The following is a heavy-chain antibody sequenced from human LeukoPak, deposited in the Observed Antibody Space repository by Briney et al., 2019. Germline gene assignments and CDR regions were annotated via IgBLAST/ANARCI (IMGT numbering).Heavy chain of an antibody. Sequence: GESLKISCKGSGYSFTNYWIGWVRQMPGKGLEWMGIIYPGDSDTRYIPSFQGQVTISADKSISTAYLQWSILKASDTAMYYCARRDGYDSTTFDYWGQGTLVTVSS. CDR2: IYPGDSDT. CDR3: ARRDGYDSTTFDY. V-gene: IGHV5-51*01. D-gene: IGHD5-24*01. J-gene: IGHJ4*02. CDR1: GYSFTNYW.